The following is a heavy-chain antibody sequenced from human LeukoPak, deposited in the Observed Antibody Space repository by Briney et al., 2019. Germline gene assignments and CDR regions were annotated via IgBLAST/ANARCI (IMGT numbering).Heavy chain of an antibody. CDR2: IYPGDSDT. CDR3: ARGEPDEYNWFDP. J-gene: IGHJ5*02. Sequence: GESLRISCKGSGYSFTSYWIGWVRQMPGKGLEWMGIIYPGDSDTRYSPSFQGQVTISADKSICTAYLQWSSLKASDTAMYYCARGEPDEYNWFDPWGQGTLVTVSS. D-gene: IGHD1-14*01. CDR1: GYSFTSYW. V-gene: IGHV5-51*01.